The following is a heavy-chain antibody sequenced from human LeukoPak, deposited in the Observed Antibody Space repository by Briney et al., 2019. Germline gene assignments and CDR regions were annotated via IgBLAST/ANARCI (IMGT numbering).Heavy chain of an antibody. CDR1: GFTFSSYA. V-gene: IGHV3-23*01. Sequence: GGSLRLSCAASGFTFSSYAMNWVRQAPGKGLEWVSAISDSGGYTYYADSVKGRFTISRDNSRNTLYLQMNSLRAEDTAVYYCAKRGYSYGQFDYWGQGTLVTVSS. CDR2: ISDSGGYT. D-gene: IGHD5-18*01. CDR3: AKRGYSYGQFDY. J-gene: IGHJ4*02.